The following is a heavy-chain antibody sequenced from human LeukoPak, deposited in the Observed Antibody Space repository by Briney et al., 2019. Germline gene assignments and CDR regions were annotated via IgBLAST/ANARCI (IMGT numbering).Heavy chain of an antibody. V-gene: IGHV1-46*01. D-gene: IGHD2-21*02. Sequence: ASVKVSCKASGYTFTSYYMHWVRQAPGQGLEWMGIINPSGGSTSYAQKFQGGVTMTRDTSTGTVYMAPSSLRSEDTAVYYCAMIKYCGGDCYGWFDPWGQGTLVTVSS. CDR3: AMIKYCGGDCYGWFDP. CDR1: GYTFTSYY. CDR2: INPSGGST. J-gene: IGHJ5*02.